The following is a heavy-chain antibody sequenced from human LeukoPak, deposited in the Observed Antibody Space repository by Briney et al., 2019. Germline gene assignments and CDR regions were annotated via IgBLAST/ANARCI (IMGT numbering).Heavy chain of an antibody. CDR3: ARGSNSNLWYGWFDP. J-gene: IGHJ5*02. D-gene: IGHD1-7*01. CDR2: IYYSGRT. CDR1: GGSISSSSYY. Sequence: SETLSLTCSVSGGSISSSSYYWGWIRPPPGKGLEWIGNIYYSGRTYQKTSLKSRVTISIDTSKNQFSLRLTSVTAADTAFYYCARGSNSNLWYGWFDPWGQGTLVTVSS. V-gene: IGHV4-39*07.